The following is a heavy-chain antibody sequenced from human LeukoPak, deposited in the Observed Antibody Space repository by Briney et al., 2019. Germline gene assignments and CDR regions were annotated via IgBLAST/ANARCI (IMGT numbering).Heavy chain of an antibody. CDR1: GFTFSSYE. Sequence: GGSLRLSCAASGFTFSSYEMNWVRQAPGKGLEWVSYISSSGSTYYADSVKGRFTISRDNSKNTLYLQMNSLRAEDTAVYYCAVRITMVRGVIDYWGQGTLVTASS. CDR2: ISSSGST. D-gene: IGHD3-10*01. V-gene: IGHV3-48*03. J-gene: IGHJ4*02. CDR3: AVRITMVRGVIDY.